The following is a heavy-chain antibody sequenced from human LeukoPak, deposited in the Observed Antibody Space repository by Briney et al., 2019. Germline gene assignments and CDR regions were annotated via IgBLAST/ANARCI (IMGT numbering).Heavy chain of an antibody. V-gene: IGHV4-4*07. CDR2: IYTSGST. CDR3: AREGYSYGYRGVDY. J-gene: IGHJ4*02. D-gene: IGHD5-18*01. Sequence: PSETLSLTCTVSGGSISSYYWSWIRQPAGKGLEWIGRIYTSGSTNYNPSLKSRVTMSVDTSKNQFSLKLSSVTAADTAVYYCAREGYSYGYRGVDYRGQGTLVTVSS. CDR1: GGSISSYY.